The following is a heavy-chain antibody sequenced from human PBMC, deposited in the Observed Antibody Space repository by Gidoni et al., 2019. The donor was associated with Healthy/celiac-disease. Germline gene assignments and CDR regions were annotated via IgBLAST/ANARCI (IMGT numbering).Heavy chain of an antibody. D-gene: IGHD1-1*01. CDR2: IYYSGST. J-gene: IGHJ5*02. CDR3: ARDRSLGTGTEGFDP. V-gene: IGHV4-59*01. Sequence: QVQLQESGPGLVKPSETLSLTCTVSGGSISSYYWSWIRQPPGKGLEWIGYIYYSGSTNYNPSLKSRVTISVDTSKNQFSLKLSSVTAADTAVYYCARDRSLGTGTEGFDPWGQGTLVTVSS. CDR1: GGSISSYY.